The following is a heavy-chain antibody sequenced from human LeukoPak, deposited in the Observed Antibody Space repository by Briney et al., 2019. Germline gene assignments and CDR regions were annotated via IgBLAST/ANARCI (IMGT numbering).Heavy chain of an antibody. J-gene: IGHJ4*02. V-gene: IGHV1-69*13. CDR2: NIPIFGTA. D-gene: IGHD3-22*01. CDR3: ARDSGAYYYDSSGPLDY. Sequence: TVKVSCKASGGTFSSYAISWVRQAPGQGLEWMGGNIPIFGTANYAQKFQGRVTITADESTGTAYMELSSLRSEDTAVYYCARDSGAYYYDSSGPLDYWGQGTLVTVSS. CDR1: GGTFSSYA.